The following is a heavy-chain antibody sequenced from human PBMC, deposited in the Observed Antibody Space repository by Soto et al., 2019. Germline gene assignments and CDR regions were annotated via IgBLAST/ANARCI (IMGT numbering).Heavy chain of an antibody. CDR1: GGSFSSYY. CDR2: IYYSGST. CDR3: AGRDCSGTNCYSLDHYHMAV. V-gene: IGHV4-59*08. D-gene: IGHD2-2*01. J-gene: IGHJ6*03. Sequence: QVQLQESGPGLVRPSETLSLTCTVSGGSFSSYYWTWIRQSPGKGLEWIGYIYYSGSTDYNPSLRGRPAISIDTSKNQFSLRLNSMTAADTAVYYCAGRDCSGTNCYSLDHYHMAVCGKGTTVTVSS.